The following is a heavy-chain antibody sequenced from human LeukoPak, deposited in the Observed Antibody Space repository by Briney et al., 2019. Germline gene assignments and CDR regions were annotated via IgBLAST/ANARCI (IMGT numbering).Heavy chain of an antibody. CDR1: GFTFSSYA. Sequence: PGGSLRLSCAASGFTFSSYAMSWVRQAPGKGWEGVSPISGSGGSTYYAASVKGRFTISRDNSKNTLYLQMNSLRAEDTAVYYCAKVQSSSWYYFDYWGQGTLVTVSS. J-gene: IGHJ4*02. D-gene: IGHD6-13*01. CDR3: AKVQSSSWYYFDY. V-gene: IGHV3-23*01. CDR2: ISGSGGST.